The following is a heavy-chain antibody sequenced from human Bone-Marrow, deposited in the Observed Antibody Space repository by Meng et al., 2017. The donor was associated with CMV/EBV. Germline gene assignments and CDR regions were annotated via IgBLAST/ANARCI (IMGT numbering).Heavy chain of an antibody. D-gene: IGHD2-2*01. V-gene: IGHV3-53*01. J-gene: IGHJ6*02. CDR1: GFTSSGHY. CDR2: IYSGGST. CDR3: AKDVSWGDPAARYAVDV. Sequence: GGSLRLSCAASGFTSSGHYMDWVRQAPGKGLEWVSVIYSGGSTYYADSVKGRFTISRDNFKNKLYLQMNSLRAEDTAVYYCAKDVSWGDPAARYAVDVWGQGTTVTVSS.